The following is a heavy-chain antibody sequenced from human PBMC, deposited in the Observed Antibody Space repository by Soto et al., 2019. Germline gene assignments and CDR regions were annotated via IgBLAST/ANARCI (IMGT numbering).Heavy chain of an antibody. V-gene: IGHV3-7*03. D-gene: IGHD3-10*01. CDR1: GFTFTAYD. CDR2: IKNDGSEQ. Sequence: GGSLRLSCAASGFTFTAYDMTWVRQAPGKGLEWVASIKNDGSEQYYVDSVKGRFTISRDNAKNSLYLQMNSLRAGDTALYYCSRENWFQDYWGQGTLVTVSS. CDR3: SRENWFQDY. J-gene: IGHJ4*02.